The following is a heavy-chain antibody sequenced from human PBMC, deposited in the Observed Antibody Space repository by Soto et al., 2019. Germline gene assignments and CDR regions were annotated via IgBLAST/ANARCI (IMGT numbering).Heavy chain of an antibody. J-gene: IGHJ5*02. D-gene: IGHD1-26*01. V-gene: IGHV3-74*01. Sequence: EVQLVESGGGLVQPGGSLRLSCAASGFTFSSYWMHWVRQAPGKGLVWVSRINSDGSSTSYADSVKGRFTISRDNAKNTLYLQMNSLRAEDTAVYYCARDRGQWELRKNWFDPWGQGTLITVSS. CDR1: GFTFSSYW. CDR2: INSDGSST. CDR3: ARDRGQWELRKNWFDP.